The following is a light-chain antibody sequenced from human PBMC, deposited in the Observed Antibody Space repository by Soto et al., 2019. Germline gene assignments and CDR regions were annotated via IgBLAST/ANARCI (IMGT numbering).Light chain of an antibody. V-gene: IGKV1-33*01. CDR2: DAS. J-gene: IGKJ4*01. CDR1: QSIANF. Sequence: DVQMTQSPSSLSASVGDRVIITCKANQSIANFLNWFQHKPGEAPKLLISDASHLELGVPSRFRGSRSWKDFFLDINNLQSEDVATYFCQQYEDLPLTFGGGTKVDI. CDR3: QQYEDLPLT.